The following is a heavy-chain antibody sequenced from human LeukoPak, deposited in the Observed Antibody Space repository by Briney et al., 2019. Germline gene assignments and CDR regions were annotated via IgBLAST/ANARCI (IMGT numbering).Heavy chain of an antibody. CDR1: GGFISSYY. Sequence: SETLSLTCTVSGGFISSYYWSWIRQPPGKGLECIGYIYYSRTTKYNPSLKSRVTISADTSKNQFSLKLTSVTAADTAVYYCVRRQWELQYFDLWGRGTLVAVSS. J-gene: IGHJ2*01. CDR3: VRRQWELQYFDL. CDR2: IYYSRTT. V-gene: IGHV4-59*01. D-gene: IGHD1-26*01.